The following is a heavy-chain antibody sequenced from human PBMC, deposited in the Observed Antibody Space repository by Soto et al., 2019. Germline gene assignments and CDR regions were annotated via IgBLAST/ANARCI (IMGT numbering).Heavy chain of an antibody. CDR3: ARDETIAFAFDI. CDR1: GGTFSSYA. CDR2: IIPIFGTA. Sequence: SVKVSCKASGGTFSSYAISWVRQAPGQGLEWMGGIIPIFGTANYAQKFQGRVTITADESTSTAYMELSSLRSEDTAVYYCARDETIAFAFDIWGQGTMVTVS. J-gene: IGHJ3*02. V-gene: IGHV1-69*13. D-gene: IGHD6-13*01.